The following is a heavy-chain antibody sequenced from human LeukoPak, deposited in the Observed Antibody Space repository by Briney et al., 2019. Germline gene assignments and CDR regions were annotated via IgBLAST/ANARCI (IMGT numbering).Heavy chain of an antibody. Sequence: GRSLRLSCAASGFTFDDYAMHWVRQAPGKGLEWVSSISWNSGSIGYADSVKGRFTVSRDNAKNSLFLQMNSLGAEDMAFYYCVKEGYNAEYFHHWGQGTLVTVSS. J-gene: IGHJ1*01. CDR2: ISWNSGSI. CDR1: GFTFDDYA. D-gene: IGHD1-14*01. V-gene: IGHV3-9*03. CDR3: VKEGYNAEYFHH.